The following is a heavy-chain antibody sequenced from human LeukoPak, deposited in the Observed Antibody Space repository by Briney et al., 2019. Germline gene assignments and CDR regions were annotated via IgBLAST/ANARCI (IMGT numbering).Heavy chain of an antibody. CDR1: GYTFTGYY. CDR3: ARDPGWLQSANYFDY. CDR2: INPNSGGT. Sequence: ASVKVSCKASGYTFTGYYMHWVRQAPGQGLEWMGWINPNSGGTNYAQKFQGRVTITADESTSTAYMELSSLRSEDTAVYYCARDPGWLQSANYFDYWGQGTLVTVSS. J-gene: IGHJ4*02. D-gene: IGHD5-24*01. V-gene: IGHV1-2*02.